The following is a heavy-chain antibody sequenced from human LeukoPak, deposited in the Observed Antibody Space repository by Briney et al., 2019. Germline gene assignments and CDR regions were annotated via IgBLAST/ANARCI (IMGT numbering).Heavy chain of an antibody. CDR3: AKWGDYDVLTGYYVSDY. CDR1: GFTFSNYA. J-gene: IGHJ4*02. Sequence: GGSLRLSCAASGFTFSNYAMSWVRQAPGKGLEWVSAITGSGGNTYYANSVKGRFTISRDNSKNTVFLQMNSLRAEDTAVYYCAKWGDYDVLTGYYVSDYWGQGTLVTVSS. CDR2: ITGSGGNT. V-gene: IGHV3-23*01. D-gene: IGHD3-9*01.